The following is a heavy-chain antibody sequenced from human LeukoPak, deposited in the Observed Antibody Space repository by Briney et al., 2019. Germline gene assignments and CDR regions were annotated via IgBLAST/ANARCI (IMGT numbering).Heavy chain of an antibody. CDR2: IYYSGST. J-gene: IGHJ6*03. V-gene: IGHV4-59*01. CDR1: GGSISSYY. CDR3: ARIEYYYYYMDV. Sequence: PSETLSLTCTVSGGSISSYYWSCIRQPPGKGLEWIGYIYYSGSTNYNPSLKSRVTISVDTSKNQFPLKLSSVTAADTAVYYCARIEYYYYYMDVWGKGTTVTVSS.